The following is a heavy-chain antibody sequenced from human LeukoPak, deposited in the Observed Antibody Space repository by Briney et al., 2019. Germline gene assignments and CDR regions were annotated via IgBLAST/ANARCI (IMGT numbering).Heavy chain of an antibody. Sequence: ASVKVSCKASGGTFSSYAISWVRQAPGQGLEWMGRIIPILGIANYAQKFQGRVTITADKSTNTAYMELSSLRSEDTAVYYCARAVAGTAVDYWGQGTLVTVSS. D-gene: IGHD6-19*01. V-gene: IGHV1-69*04. CDR3: ARAVAGTAVDY. CDR1: GGTFSSYA. J-gene: IGHJ4*02. CDR2: IIPILGIA.